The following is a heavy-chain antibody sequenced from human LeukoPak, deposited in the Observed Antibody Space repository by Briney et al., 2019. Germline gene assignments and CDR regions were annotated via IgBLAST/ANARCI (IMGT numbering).Heavy chain of an antibody. Sequence: ASVTVSCKASGYTFTSYDINWVRQATGQGLEWMGWMNPNSGNTGYAQKFQGRVTMTRNTSISTAYMELSSLRSEDTAVYYCARDLHYYGSGNSGYWGQGTLVTVSS. CDR1: GYTFTSYD. D-gene: IGHD3-10*01. V-gene: IGHV1-8*01. J-gene: IGHJ4*02. CDR2: MNPNSGNT. CDR3: ARDLHYYGSGNSGY.